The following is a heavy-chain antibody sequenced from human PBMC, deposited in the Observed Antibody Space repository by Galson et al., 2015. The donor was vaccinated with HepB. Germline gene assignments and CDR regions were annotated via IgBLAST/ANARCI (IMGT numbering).Heavy chain of an antibody. CDR2: ITGSGGNL. V-gene: IGHV3-21*01. CDR3: AYNQNYGAGVYWYYGMDV. D-gene: IGHD3-10*01. Sequence: SLRLSCAASGIRFSDYTISWVRQAPGKGLEWVASITGSGGNLYYADSMKGRFTISRDNAKASLYLQMNSLRADDTAVYYCAYNQNYGAGVYWYYGMDVWGQGTTVTVAS. J-gene: IGHJ6*02. CDR1: GIRFSDYT.